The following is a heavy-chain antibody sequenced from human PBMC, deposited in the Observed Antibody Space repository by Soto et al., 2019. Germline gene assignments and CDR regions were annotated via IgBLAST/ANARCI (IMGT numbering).Heavy chain of an antibody. J-gene: IGHJ4*02. V-gene: IGHV3-66*01. CDR2: IYSGGST. Sequence: EVQLVESGGGLVQPGGSLRLSCAASGFTVSSHYMSWVRQAPGKGLEWVSVIYSGGSTYYADSVKGRFTISRDNSKNTLYLQMNSLSAEDTAVYYCARDHSSGWYAFDYWGQGTLVTVSS. CDR1: GFTVSSHY. D-gene: IGHD6-19*01. CDR3: ARDHSSGWYAFDY.